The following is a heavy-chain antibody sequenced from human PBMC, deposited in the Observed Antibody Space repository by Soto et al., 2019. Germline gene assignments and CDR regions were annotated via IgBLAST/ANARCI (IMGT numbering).Heavy chain of an antibody. CDR3: ARMWECSNVSCPPVGWLDP. CDR2: ISVYNGNT. CDR1: GYTFTSYV. J-gene: IGHJ5*02. D-gene: IGHD2-2*01. V-gene: IGHV1-18*01. Sequence: ASVKVSCKASGYTFTSYVISWVRQAPGQGLEWMGWISVYNGNTNYAQKLQGRVAMTTDTSTSTAYMELRSLRSDDTAVYYCARMWECSNVSCPPVGWLDPWGQGTLATFYS.